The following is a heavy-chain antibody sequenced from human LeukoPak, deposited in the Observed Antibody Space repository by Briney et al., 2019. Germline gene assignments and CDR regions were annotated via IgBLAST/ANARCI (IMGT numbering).Heavy chain of an antibody. V-gene: IGHV4-59*08. D-gene: IGHD6-6*01. Sequence: SETLSLACSVSGGSISSLYWSWFRQPPGKGLEWIGYIYYTGSTNYNPSLKSRVTMFVDMSKNQFSLRLSSVTAADTAVYYCARHRAYSSSSPFDYWGQGTLVTVSS. CDR2: IYYTGST. CDR3: ARHRAYSSSSPFDY. CDR1: GGSISSLY. J-gene: IGHJ4*02.